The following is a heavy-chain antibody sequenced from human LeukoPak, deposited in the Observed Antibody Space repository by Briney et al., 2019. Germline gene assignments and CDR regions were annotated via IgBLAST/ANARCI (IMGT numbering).Heavy chain of an antibody. CDR1: GYSISSGYF. D-gene: IGHD6-13*01. J-gene: IGHJ4*02. CDR2: IYHSGNT. CDR3: VRVAAAGSLYFDF. Sequence: PSETLSLTCNVSGYSISSGYFWGWIRQPPGRGLEWIANIYHSGNTYYNPSLKSRITISVDTSTNQFSLKLSSVTAADTAMYFCVRVAAAGSLYFDFWGQGTLVTVSS. V-gene: IGHV4-38-2*02.